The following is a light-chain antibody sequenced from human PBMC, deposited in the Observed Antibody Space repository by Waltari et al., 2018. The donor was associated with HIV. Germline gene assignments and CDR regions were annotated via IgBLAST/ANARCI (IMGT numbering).Light chain of an antibody. V-gene: IGLV3-9*01. J-gene: IGLJ2*01. Sequence: SYELTQPFSVSVALGQTARIPCGGSNIGTKDVHWYQQKPGQAPLLLIFNDIHRPSEVPERFSGSKSRNLATLTISGAQAGDEAAYYCQGWHYTVVFGGGTKVTV. CDR3: QGWHYTVV. CDR2: NDI. CDR1: NIGTKD.